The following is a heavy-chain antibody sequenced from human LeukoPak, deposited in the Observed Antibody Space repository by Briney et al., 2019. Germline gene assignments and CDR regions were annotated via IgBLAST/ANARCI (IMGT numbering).Heavy chain of an antibody. CDR3: ARGEGGCSGYEIDY. D-gene: IGHD5-12*01. CDR1: GFTFSSYG. Sequence: GGSLRLSCAASGFTFSSYGIHWVRQAPGKGLGWVAVICSDGSNKYYADSVKGRFTISRDNPKNTLYLQMNSLRAEDTAVYFCARGEGGCSGYEIDYWGQGTLVTVSS. CDR2: ICSDGSNK. V-gene: IGHV3-33*01. J-gene: IGHJ4*02.